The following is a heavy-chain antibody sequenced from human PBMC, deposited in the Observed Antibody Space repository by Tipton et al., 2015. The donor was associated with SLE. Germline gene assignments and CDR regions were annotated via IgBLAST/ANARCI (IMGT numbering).Heavy chain of an antibody. D-gene: IGHD3-10*01. J-gene: IGHJ4*02. CDR1: GFTFSDYW. V-gene: IGHV3-23*01. Sequence: SLRLSCAASGFTFSDYWMHWVRQAPGKGLEWVSAISGSGGSTYYADSVKGRFTISRDNSKNTLYLQMNSLRAEDTAVYYCAKLPMVQGVIDPADYWGQGTLVTVSS. CDR2: ISGSGGST. CDR3: AKLPMVQGVIDPADY.